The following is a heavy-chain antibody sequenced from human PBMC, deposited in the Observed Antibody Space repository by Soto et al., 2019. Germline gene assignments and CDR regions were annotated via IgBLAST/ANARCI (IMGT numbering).Heavy chain of an antibody. J-gene: IGHJ5*02. V-gene: IGHV3-23*01. CDR2: ISGSGGST. Sequence: EVQLLESGGGLVQPGGSLRLSCAASGFTFSSYAMSWVRQAPGKGLEWVSAISGSGGSTYYADSVKGRFTISRDNSKNTLYLQMTSLRSEDTAVYYCAKDPSPNLCFGELAGWFDPWGQGTLVTVSS. CDR1: GFTFSSYA. CDR3: AKDPSPNLCFGELAGWFDP. D-gene: IGHD3-10*01.